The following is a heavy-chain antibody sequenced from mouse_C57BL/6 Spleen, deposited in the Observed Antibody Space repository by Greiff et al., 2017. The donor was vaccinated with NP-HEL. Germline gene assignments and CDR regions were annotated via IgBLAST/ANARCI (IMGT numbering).Heavy chain of an antibody. V-gene: IGHV1-64*01. Sequence: QVQLQQPGAELVKPGASVKLSCKASGYTFTSYWMHWVKQRPGQGLEWTGMIHPNSGSTNYNEKFKSKATLTVDKSSSTAYMQLSSLTSEDSAVYYCASFITTVVATGDYFDYWGQGTTLTVSS. D-gene: IGHD1-1*01. J-gene: IGHJ2*01. CDR3: ASFITTVVATGDYFDY. CDR1: GYTFTSYW. CDR2: IHPNSGST.